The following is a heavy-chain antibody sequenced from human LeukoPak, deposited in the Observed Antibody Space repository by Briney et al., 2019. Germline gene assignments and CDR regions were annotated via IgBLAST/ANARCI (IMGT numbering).Heavy chain of an antibody. J-gene: IGHJ4*02. CDR1: GFSFTNYW. CDR3: ARSWVAGYGTVLDY. D-gene: IGHD6-19*01. V-gene: IGHV5-51*01. CDR2: IYPGDSDT. Sequence: GESLKISCKGSGFSFTNYWIGWVRQMPGKGLEWMRIIYPGDSDTRYSPSFQGQVTISVDKYISTAYLQWSSLKASDTAMYYCARSWVAGYGTVLDYWGQGTLVTVSS.